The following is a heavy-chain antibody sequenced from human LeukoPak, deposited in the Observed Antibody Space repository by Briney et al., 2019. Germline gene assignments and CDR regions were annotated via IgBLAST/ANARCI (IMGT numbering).Heavy chain of an antibody. D-gene: IGHD6-19*01. CDR2: INPSGGST. Sequence: GASVKVSCKASGYTFTSYYMHWVRQAPGQGLEWMGIINPSGGSTSYAQKLQGRVTMTTDTSTSTAYMELRSLRSDDTAVYYCARDIYTVDYIAVAAQVGSQFDYWGQGTLVTVSS. V-gene: IGHV1-46*01. J-gene: IGHJ4*02. CDR3: ARDIYTVDYIAVAAQVGSQFDY. CDR1: GYTFTSYY.